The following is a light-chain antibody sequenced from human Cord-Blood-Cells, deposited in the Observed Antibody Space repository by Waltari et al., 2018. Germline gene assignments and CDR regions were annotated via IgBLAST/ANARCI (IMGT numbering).Light chain of an antibody. CDR1: ALPKKY. V-gene: IGLV3-10*01. Sequence: SYELTQPPSVSVSPGQTDRITCSGDALPKKYAYWYQQKSGQAPVLVIYEDSKRPSGIPERFSGSSSGTIATLTISGAQVEDEADYYCYSTDSSGNHRVFGGGTKLTVL. CDR2: EDS. J-gene: IGLJ3*02. CDR3: YSTDSSGNHRV.